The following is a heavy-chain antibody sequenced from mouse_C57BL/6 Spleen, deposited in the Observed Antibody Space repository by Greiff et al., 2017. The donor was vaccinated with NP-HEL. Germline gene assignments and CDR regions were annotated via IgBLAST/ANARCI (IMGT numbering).Heavy chain of an antibody. Sequence: QVQLKQPGAELVKPGASVKVSCKASGYTFTSYWMHWVKQRPGQGLEWIGRIHPSDSDTNYNQKFKGKATLTVAKSSSTAYMQLSSLASEDSAVYYCAQAYYSNYRFAYWGQGTLVTVSA. J-gene: IGHJ3*01. D-gene: IGHD2-5*01. CDR1: GYTFTSYW. V-gene: IGHV1-74*01. CDR2: IHPSDSDT. CDR3: AQAYYSNYRFAY.